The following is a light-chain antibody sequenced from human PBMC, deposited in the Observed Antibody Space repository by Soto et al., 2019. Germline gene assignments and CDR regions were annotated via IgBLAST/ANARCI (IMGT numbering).Light chain of an antibody. Sequence: EIVLTQSPATLSLSPGERATLSCRASQSVSSYLAWYQQKPGQAPRLLIYDASNRATGIPARFSGSGSGTEFTLTISSLQSEDFAVYYCQKYNTWPLAFGHGTKVDNK. CDR1: QSVSSY. V-gene: IGKV3-11*01. CDR2: DAS. CDR3: QKYNTWPLA. J-gene: IGKJ1*01.